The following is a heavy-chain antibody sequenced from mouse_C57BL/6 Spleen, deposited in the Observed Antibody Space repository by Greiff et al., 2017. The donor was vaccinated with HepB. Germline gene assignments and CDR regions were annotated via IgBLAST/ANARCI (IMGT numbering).Heavy chain of an antibody. V-gene: IGHV1-55*01. Sequence: QVQLQQPGAELVKPGASVKMSCKASGYTFTSYWLTWVKQRPGQGLEWIGDIYPGSGSTNYNEKFKSKATLTVDTSSSTAYMQLSSLTSEDSAVYYCAREAYDYDPWFAYWGQGTLVTVSA. CDR1: GYTFTSYW. J-gene: IGHJ3*01. D-gene: IGHD2-4*01. CDR3: AREAYDYDPWFAY. CDR2: IYPGSGST.